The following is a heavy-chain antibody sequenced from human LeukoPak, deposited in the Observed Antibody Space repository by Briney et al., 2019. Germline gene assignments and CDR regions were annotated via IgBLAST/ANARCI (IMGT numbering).Heavy chain of an antibody. D-gene: IGHD3-10*01. V-gene: IGHV3-23*01. CDR3: AKDGRSGNYWNYYYYMDV. J-gene: IGHJ6*03. CDR1: GFTFSSYA. CDR2: ISPSGSTT. Sequence: GGSLRLSCAASGFTFSSYAMTWVRQAPGKGLEWVSSISPSGSTTYYADSVKGRFTISRDNSKNTLYLQMISLRADDTALYYCAKDGRSGNYWNYYYYMDVWGKGTTVIIS.